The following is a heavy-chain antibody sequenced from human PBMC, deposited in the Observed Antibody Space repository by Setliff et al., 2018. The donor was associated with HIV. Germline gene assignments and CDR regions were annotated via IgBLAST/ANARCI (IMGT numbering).Heavy chain of an antibody. J-gene: IGHJ3*02. CDR3: ARVPYPSDAFDI. Sequence: SETLSLTCSVSGGSISSGYYYWSWIRQHPGKGLEWIGYIYYSGSSYYNPSLKSRVTISVDTSKNQFSVKLSSVTAADTAVYYCARVPYPSDAFDIWGQGTMVTVSS. V-gene: IGHV4-31*03. CDR1: GGSISSGYYY. CDR2: IYYSGSS.